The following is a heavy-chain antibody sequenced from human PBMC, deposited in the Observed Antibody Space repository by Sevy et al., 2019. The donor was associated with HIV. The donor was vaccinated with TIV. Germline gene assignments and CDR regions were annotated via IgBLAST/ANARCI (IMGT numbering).Heavy chain of an antibody. J-gene: IGHJ4*02. CDR3: AKDRASGGGGAYYFDY. CDR2: ISWDGGST. Sequence: GGSLRLSCAASGFTFDDHTMHWVRQPPGKGLEWVSLISWDGGSTYYADSVKGRFTISRDNSKNSLFLQMNSLGAEDPAWYYCAKDRASGGGGAYYFDYWGQGTLVTVSS. V-gene: IGHV3-43*01. CDR1: GFTFDDHT. D-gene: IGHD3-16*01.